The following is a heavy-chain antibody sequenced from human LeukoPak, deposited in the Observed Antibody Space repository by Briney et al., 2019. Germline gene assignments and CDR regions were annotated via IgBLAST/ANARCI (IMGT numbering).Heavy chain of an antibody. J-gene: IGHJ4*02. Sequence: GGSLRLSCAASGFTFSSYGIHWVRQAPGKGLEWVAVIWFDGSNKNYADSVKGRFTISRDNSKNTLYPQMNSLRAEDTAVYYCARGGFHAPGYRSTSQYYFDYWGQGTLVTVSS. CDR3: ARGGFHAPGYRSTSQYYFDY. CDR1: GFTFSSYG. CDR2: IWFDGSNK. V-gene: IGHV3-33*01. D-gene: IGHD2-2*01.